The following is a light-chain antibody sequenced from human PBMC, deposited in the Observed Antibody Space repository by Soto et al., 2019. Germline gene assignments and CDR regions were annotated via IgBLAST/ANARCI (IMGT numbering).Light chain of an antibody. Sequence: DIQMTQSPSSLSASVGDRVTITCRASESISRHLNWYQQKPGKAPKLLIYAASSLQNGVPSRFRGGGSGTDFTITISNLQPEDFATYYCQQTHTTLSITFGQGTRLGIK. CDR2: AAS. CDR3: QQTHTTLSIT. V-gene: IGKV1-39*01. J-gene: IGKJ5*01. CDR1: ESISRH.